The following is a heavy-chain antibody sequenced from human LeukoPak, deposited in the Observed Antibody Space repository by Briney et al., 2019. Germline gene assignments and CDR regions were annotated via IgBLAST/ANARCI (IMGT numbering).Heavy chain of an antibody. V-gene: IGHV3-33*08. Sequence: GGSLRLSCTASGFTFSGNAMGWVRQAPGKGLEWVAVIWYDGSNKYYPDSVQGRFTISRDNSKNTLYLQVNSLRAEDTAVYYCARDRSMSGWYIDLWGRGTLVTVSS. CDR1: GFTFSGNA. D-gene: IGHD2/OR15-2a*01. CDR2: IWYDGSNK. J-gene: IGHJ2*01. CDR3: ARDRSMSGWYIDL.